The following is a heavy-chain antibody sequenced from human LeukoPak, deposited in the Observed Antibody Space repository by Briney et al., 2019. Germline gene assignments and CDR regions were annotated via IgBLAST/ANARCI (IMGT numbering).Heavy chain of an antibody. Sequence: SETLSLTCTASGDSISRTHYSWGWIRQPPGKGLEWIGSIYYSGSTYYNPSLKSRVTISVDTSMQQFSLKLSSVTAADTAVYYCARNFPGRTEDVWGKGTTVIVSS. V-gene: IGHV4-39*07. CDR3: ARNFPGRTEDV. J-gene: IGHJ6*04. CDR2: IYYSGST. CDR1: GDSISRTHYS. D-gene: IGHD1-14*01.